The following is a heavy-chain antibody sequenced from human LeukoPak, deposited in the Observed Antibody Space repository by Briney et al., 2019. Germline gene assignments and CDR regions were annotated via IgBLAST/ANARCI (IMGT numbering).Heavy chain of an antibody. CDR2: IKQDGSEK. D-gene: IGHD3-22*01. CDR3: ARCRSGYHPMFDY. J-gene: IGHJ4*02. Sequence: PGGSLRLSCAASGFTFSSYWMSWVRQAPGKGLEWVANIKQDGSEKYYVDSVKGRFTISRDNAKNSLYLQMNSLRAEDTAVYYCARCRSGYHPMFDYWGQGTLVTVSS. CDR1: GFTFSSYW. V-gene: IGHV3-7*01.